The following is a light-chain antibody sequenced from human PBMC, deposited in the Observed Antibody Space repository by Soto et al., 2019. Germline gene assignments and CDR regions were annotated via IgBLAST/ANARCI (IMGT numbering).Light chain of an antibody. Sequence: IQLTHSPSSLSASVGDRVTNTCRASQGISSYLAWYQQKPGKAPKLLIYAASTLQSGVPSRFSGSGSGTDFTLTISSLQPEDFATYYCQQLNSYPLTFGGGTKV. CDR3: QQLNSYPLT. V-gene: IGKV1-9*01. CDR2: AAS. CDR1: QGISSY. J-gene: IGKJ4*01.